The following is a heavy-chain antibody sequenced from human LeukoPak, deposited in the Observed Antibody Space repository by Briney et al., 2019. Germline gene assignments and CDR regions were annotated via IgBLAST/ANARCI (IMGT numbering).Heavy chain of an antibody. V-gene: IGHV4-30-4*02. Sequence: SETLSLTCSVSGGSISSGDYYWSWIRQHPGKGLEWIGYIYYSGSTYYNPSLKSRVTISVDTSKNQFSLKLSSVTAADTAVYYCAREEGQAFDIWGQGTMVTVSS. CDR2: IYYSGST. CDR3: AREEGQAFDI. CDR1: GGSISSGDYY. J-gene: IGHJ3*02.